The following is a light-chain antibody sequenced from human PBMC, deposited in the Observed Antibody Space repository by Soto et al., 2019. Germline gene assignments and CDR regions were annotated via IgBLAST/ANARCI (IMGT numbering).Light chain of an antibody. CDR2: AAS. J-gene: IGKJ3*01. Sequence: DIQMTQSPSSLSASVGDRVTITCRASQGISNYLAWYQQKPGKVPKLVIYAASTLPSWVPSRFRGSGSSTAFTLTIGSMEPEAVATYYCHKDNSSQFAFGPGTKVDIK. CDR1: QGISNY. V-gene: IGKV1-27*01. CDR3: HKDNSSQFA.